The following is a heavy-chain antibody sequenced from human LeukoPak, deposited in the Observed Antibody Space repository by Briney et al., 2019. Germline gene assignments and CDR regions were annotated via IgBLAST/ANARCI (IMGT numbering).Heavy chain of an antibody. CDR2: IRYDGSNK. V-gene: IGHV3-30*02. D-gene: IGHD3-9*01. J-gene: IGHJ4*02. CDR3: ARVAVLYDILTGYLYYFDY. Sequence: GGSLRLSCSASGFQFSSFWMHWVRQAPGKGLEWVAFIRYDGSNKYYADSVKGRFTISRDNSKNTLYLQMNSLRAEDTAVYYCARVAVLYDILTGYLYYFDYWGQGTLVTVSS. CDR1: GFQFSSFW.